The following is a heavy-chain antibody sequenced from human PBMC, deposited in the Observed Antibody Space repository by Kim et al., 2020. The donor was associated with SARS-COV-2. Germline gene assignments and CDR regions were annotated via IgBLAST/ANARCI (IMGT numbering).Heavy chain of an antibody. CDR1: GYTFTSYG. CDR2: ISTYNGNT. V-gene: IGHV1-18*01. D-gene: IGHD3-10*01. Sequence: ASVKVSCKASGYTFTSYGISWVRQAPGQGLEWMGWISTYNGNTHYAQKLQGRVTMTTDTSTSTSYMELRSLRSDDTAVYYCARDSGPLYGSGSYYPKAGDFWGQGTLVTVSS. J-gene: IGHJ4*02. CDR3: ARDSGPLYGSGSYYPKAGDF.